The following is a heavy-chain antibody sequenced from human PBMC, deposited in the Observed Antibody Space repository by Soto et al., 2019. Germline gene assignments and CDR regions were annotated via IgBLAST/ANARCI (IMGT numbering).Heavy chain of an antibody. J-gene: IGHJ6*02. CDR1: AYTFTSYY. Sequence: ASVKVSRTASAYTFTSYYIHLLRQAPLKLLEWMGIINPSGGSTTYAQKFQDRVIMARDTSTSTVYMELSSLSSEDTAVYYCARTGSGSTYSYYYGMDVWGQGTTVTVSS. CDR3: ARTGSGSTYSYYYGMDV. CDR2: INPSGGST. V-gene: IGHV1-46*01. D-gene: IGHD2-15*01.